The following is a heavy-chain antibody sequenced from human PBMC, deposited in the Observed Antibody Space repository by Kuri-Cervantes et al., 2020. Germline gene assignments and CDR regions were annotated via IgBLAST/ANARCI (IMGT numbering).Heavy chain of an antibody. Sequence: SETLSLTCTVSGYSISSGYYWGWIRQPPGKGLEWIGSIYHSGSTYYNPSLKSRVTISVDTSKNQFSLKLSSVTAADTAVYYCARGINDYVWRSYHHFDYWGQGTLVTVSS. D-gene: IGHD3-16*02. CDR1: GYSISSGYY. CDR2: IYHSGST. V-gene: IGHV4-38-2*02. CDR3: ARGINDYVWRSYHHFDY. J-gene: IGHJ4*02.